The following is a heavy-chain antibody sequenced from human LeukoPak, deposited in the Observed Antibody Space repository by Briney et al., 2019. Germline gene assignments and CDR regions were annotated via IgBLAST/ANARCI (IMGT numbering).Heavy chain of an antibody. CDR2: IYYSGST. V-gene: IGHV4-59*01. CDR3: ARDSGSSGWYGAPWYFDL. Sequence: NPSETLSLTCTVSGGSISSYYWSWIRQPPGKGLEWIGYIYYSGSTNYNPSLKSRVTISVDTSKNQFSLKLSSVTAADTAVYYCARDSGSSGWYGAPWYFDLWGRGTLVTVSS. D-gene: IGHD6-19*01. J-gene: IGHJ2*01. CDR1: GGSISSYY.